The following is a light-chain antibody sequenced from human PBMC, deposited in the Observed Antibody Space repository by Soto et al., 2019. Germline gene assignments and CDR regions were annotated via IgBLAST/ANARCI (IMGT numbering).Light chain of an antibody. CDR3: NSHGGSNNFWV. J-gene: IGLJ3*02. V-gene: IGLV2-8*01. CDR1: SSDVGAYNS. CDR2: EVN. Sequence: QSALTQPPSASGSPGQSVTISCTGTSSDVGAYNSVSWYQQHPGKAPRLMIYEVNKRPSGVPDRFSGSKSGNMASLTVSGLQAEDEADYYCNSHGGSNNFWVFGGGTNSPS.